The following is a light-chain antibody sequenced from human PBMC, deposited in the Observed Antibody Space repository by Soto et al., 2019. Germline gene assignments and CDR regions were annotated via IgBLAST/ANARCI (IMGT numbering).Light chain of an antibody. CDR3: QQYKSYSLT. CDR1: QSISSW. Sequence: DIPMTQSPSTLSASVGDRVTITCRASQSISSWLAWYQQKPGKAPKLLIYKASSLESGVPSRFSVSGSGTEFTLAINSLQADDFATYYCQQYKSYSLTFGGGSKVEIK. CDR2: KAS. V-gene: IGKV1-5*03. J-gene: IGKJ4*01.